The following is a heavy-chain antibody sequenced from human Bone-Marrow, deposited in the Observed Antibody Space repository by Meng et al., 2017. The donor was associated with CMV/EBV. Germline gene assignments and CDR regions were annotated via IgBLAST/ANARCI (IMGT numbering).Heavy chain of an antibody. V-gene: IGHV1-2*02. CDR1: GYTFTDYY. CDR2: TNPKSGST. D-gene: IGHD1-1*01. CDR3: ARNGDNKGYFAPFDY. J-gene: IGHJ4*02. Sequence: TVNVSCKTTGYTFTDYYIHWVRQAPGQGLEWMGWTNPKSGSTDFALRFQGRLTMTRETSTSTAYMELNRLTSDDTAVYYCARNGDNKGYFAPFDYWGQGTLVTVSS.